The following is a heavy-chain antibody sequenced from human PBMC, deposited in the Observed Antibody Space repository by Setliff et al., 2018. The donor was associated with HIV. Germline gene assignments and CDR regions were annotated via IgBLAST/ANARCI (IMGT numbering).Heavy chain of an antibody. CDR3: AKTLPTLYPPHDYYFAMDV. CDR2: IRYDGSNK. V-gene: IGHV3-30*02. J-gene: IGHJ6*02. Sequence: GGSLRLSCAASGFTFSSYGIHWVRQAPGKGLEWVAFIRYDGSNKYYADSVKGRFTISRDNSKNTLYLQMNSLRAEDTAVYYCAKTLPTLYPPHDYYFAMDVWGQGTTVTVSS. D-gene: IGHD2-15*01. CDR1: GFTFSSYG.